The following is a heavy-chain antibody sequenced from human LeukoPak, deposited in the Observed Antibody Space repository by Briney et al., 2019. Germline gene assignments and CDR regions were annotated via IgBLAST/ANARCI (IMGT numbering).Heavy chain of an antibody. CDR2: TFYRSKWRN. CDR1: GDSVFSNTAA. D-gene: IGHD2/OR15-2a*01. CDR3: ARDLSGTLDY. J-gene: IGHJ4*02. Sequence: SQTLSLTRAISGDSVFSNTAAWNWIRQSPSGGLEWLGRTFYRSKWRNDYAVSVKSRITINPDTSKNQFSLHLNSVTPEDTAVYYCARDLSGTLDYWGQGTLVTVSS. V-gene: IGHV6-1*01.